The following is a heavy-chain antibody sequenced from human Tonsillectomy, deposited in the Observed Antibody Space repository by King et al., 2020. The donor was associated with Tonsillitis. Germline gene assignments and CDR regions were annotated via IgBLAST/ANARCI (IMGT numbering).Heavy chain of an antibody. D-gene: IGHD1-26*01. CDR1: GGSISTSDQY. J-gene: IGHJ4*02. CDR3: ARYVSGSFDY. Sequence: LQLQESGPGVVKPSETLSLTCTVSGGSISTSDQYWAWIRQPPGKGLEWIGYMYNTGTTFYNPSLKSRITISGGTSANRFSLKLSSVTAADTAVYFCARYVSGSFDYWGQGALVTVSS. CDR2: MYNTGTT. V-gene: IGHV4-39*01.